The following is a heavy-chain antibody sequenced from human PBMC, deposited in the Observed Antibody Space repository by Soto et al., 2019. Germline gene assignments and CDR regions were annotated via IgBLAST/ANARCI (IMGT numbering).Heavy chain of an antibody. D-gene: IGHD3-10*01. J-gene: IGHJ3*01. CDR3: ATADHLNSGTHTPFDAFDF. Sequence: SETLSLICSISGVSIDSFYWNWIRQPPGKGLEWLGYLSYSGTTIYNPSLKSRVAMSVDMSSNQFSLRLTSVTAADTAVYYCATADHLNSGTHTPFDAFDFWGQGAVVTVSS. V-gene: IGHV4-59*01. CDR2: LSYSGTT. CDR1: GVSIDSFY.